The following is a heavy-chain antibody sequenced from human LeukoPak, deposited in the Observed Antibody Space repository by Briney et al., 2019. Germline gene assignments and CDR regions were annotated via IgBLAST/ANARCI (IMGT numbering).Heavy chain of an antibody. CDR2: INHNGNT. Sequence: SETLSLTCAVYGESFSDYYWSWIRQPPGKGVEGMGEINHNGNTNYNPSLKSQGAISVDMSKNQCSLKMSSVTDADTAVYYCARGNTMVRGVSFPMDVSGKGTTVTVSS. J-gene: IGHJ6*03. CDR1: GESFSDYY. V-gene: IGHV4-34*01. D-gene: IGHD3-10*01. CDR3: ARGNTMVRGVSFPMDV.